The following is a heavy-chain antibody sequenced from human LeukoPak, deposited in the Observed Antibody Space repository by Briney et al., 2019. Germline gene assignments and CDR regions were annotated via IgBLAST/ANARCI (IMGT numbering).Heavy chain of an antibody. V-gene: IGHV4-34*01. CDR3: ARGSGSYLLSELFDY. D-gene: IGHD1-26*01. CDR2: INHSGST. CDR1: GGSFSGYY. Sequence: SETLSLTCAVYGGSFSGYYWSWIRQPPGKGLEWIGEINHSGSTNYNPSLKSRVTISVDTSMNQFSLKLSSVTAADTAVYYCARGSGSYLLSELFDYWGQGTLVTVSS. J-gene: IGHJ4*02.